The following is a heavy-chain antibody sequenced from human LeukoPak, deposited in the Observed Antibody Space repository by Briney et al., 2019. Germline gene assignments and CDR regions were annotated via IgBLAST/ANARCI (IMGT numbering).Heavy chain of an antibody. Sequence: GGSLRLSCAASGFTFSSYAMHWVRQAPGKGLEWVAVISYDGSNRYYADSVKGRFTISRDNSKNTLYLQMNSLRAEDTAVYYCARDKSSGSYPLYYFDYWGQGTLVTVSS. CDR2: ISYDGSNR. CDR3: ARDKSSGSYPLYYFDY. V-gene: IGHV3-30-3*01. D-gene: IGHD1-26*01. J-gene: IGHJ4*02. CDR1: GFTFSSYA.